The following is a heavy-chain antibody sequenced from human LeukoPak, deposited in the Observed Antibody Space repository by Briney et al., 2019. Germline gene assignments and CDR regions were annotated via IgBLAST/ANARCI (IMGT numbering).Heavy chain of an antibody. J-gene: IGHJ3*01. CDR1: GGSISSYY. CDR2: IYYSGSP. V-gene: IGHV4-59*08. CDR3: ARVRYSSTWYAAFDF. Sequence: PSETLSLTCTVSGGSISSYYWSWIRQPPGKGLECIGYIYYSGSPNYSPSLKSRVTISVDTSRNQFSLKLTSVTAADSAVYYCARVRYSSTWYAAFDFWGQGTRVTVSS. D-gene: IGHD6-13*01.